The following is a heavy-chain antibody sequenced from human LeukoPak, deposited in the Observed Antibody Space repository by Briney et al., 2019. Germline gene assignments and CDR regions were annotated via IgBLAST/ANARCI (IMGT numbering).Heavy chain of an antibody. J-gene: IGHJ4*02. CDR2: IYTSGST. CDR1: GGSISSNSYY. V-gene: IGHV4-61*02. Sequence: TLSLTCTVSGGSISSNSYYWGWIRQPAGKGLEWIGRIYTSGSTDYNPSLKSRFTISKDTAKNEFSLKLSSVTAADTAVYYCARDSPPAYCSGGSCYFDYWGQGTLVTVSS. D-gene: IGHD2-15*01. CDR3: ARDSPPAYCSGGSCYFDY.